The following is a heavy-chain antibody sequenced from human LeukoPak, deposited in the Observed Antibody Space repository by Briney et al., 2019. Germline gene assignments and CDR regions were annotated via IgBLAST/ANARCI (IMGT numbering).Heavy chain of an antibody. D-gene: IGHD6-13*01. V-gene: IGHV1-2*02. J-gene: IGHJ4*02. CDR1: GYTFTGYY. CDR2: INPNSGGT. CDR3: AARSSSWYPDVDY. Sequence: GASVKVSCKASGYTFTGYYMHWVRQAPGQGLGWMGWINPNSGGTNYAQKFQGRVTMTRDTSISTAYMELSRLRSDDTAVYYCAARSSSWYPDVDYWGQGTLVTVSS.